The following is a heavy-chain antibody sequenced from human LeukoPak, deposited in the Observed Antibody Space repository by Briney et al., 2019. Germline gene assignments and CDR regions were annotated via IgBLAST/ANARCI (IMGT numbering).Heavy chain of an antibody. CDR3: AKDRGGRGYSYGFDWYFDL. CDR2: ISNSGSSK. D-gene: IGHD5-18*01. V-gene: IGHV3-48*03. Sequence: GGSLRLSCSASGFTFNNYEMNWVRQAPGKGLEWVSYISNSGSSKYYADSVTGRFTISRDNAKNSLYRQMNRLRAEDTALYYCAKDRGGRGYSYGFDWYFDLWGRGTLVTVSS. CDR1: GFTFNNYE. J-gene: IGHJ2*01.